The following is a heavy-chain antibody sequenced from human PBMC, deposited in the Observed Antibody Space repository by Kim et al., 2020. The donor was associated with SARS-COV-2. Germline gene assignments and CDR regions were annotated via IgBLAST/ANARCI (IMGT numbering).Heavy chain of an antibody. CDR2: IYYSGST. Sequence: SETLSLTCTVSGGSISSYYWSWIRQPPVKGLEWIGYIYYSGSTNYNPSLKSRVTISVDTSKNQFSLKLSSVTAADKAVYYCARVVVVTAISLSLYYFDY. CDR3: ARVVVVTAISLSLYYFDY. D-gene: IGHD2-21*02. V-gene: IGHV4-59*13. CDR1: GGSISSYY. J-gene: IGHJ4*01.